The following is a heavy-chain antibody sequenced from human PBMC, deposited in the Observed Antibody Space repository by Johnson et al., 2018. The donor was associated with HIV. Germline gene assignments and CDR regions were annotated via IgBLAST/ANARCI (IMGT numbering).Heavy chain of an antibody. D-gene: IGHD3-10*01. CDR3: AMPSMVQGGPDAFDI. CDR2: IKQDGSEK. CDR1: GFTFSRSW. V-gene: IGHV3-7*05. Sequence: VQLVESGGGLVQPGGSLRLSCAASGFTFSRSWMSWVRQAPGKGLEWVANIKQDGSEKYYVDSMKGRFTISRDNAKNSLYRQMNSLRAEDTAVYYCAMPSMVQGGPDAFDIWGQGTMVTVSS. J-gene: IGHJ3*02.